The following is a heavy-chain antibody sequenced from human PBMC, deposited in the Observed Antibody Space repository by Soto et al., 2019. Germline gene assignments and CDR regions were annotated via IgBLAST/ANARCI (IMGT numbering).Heavy chain of an antibody. J-gene: IGHJ6*02. D-gene: IGHD1-26*01. V-gene: IGHV4-30-2*01. CDR3: ARGGSYLGIYYYYGMDV. CDR1: GGSISSGGYS. CDR2: IYHSGST. Sequence: PSETLSLTCAVSGGSISSGGYSWSWIRQPPGKGLEWIGYIYHSGSTYYNPSLKSRVTISVDRPKNQFSLKLSSVTAADTAVYYCARGGSYLGIYYYYGMDVWGQGTTVTVSS.